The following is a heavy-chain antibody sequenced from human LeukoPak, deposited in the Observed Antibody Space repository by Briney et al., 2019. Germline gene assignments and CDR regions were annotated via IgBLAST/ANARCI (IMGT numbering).Heavy chain of an antibody. CDR3: AKDSTAAGRGQHNWFDP. CDR2: ISGSGGST. Sequence: PGGSLRLSCAASGFTFSSYAMSWVRQAPGKGLEWVSAISGSGGSTYYADSVKGRFTISRDNSKNTLYLQMNSLRAEDTAVYYCAKDSTAAGRGQHNWFDPWGQGTLVTVSS. CDR1: GFTFSSYA. D-gene: IGHD6-13*01. V-gene: IGHV3-23*01. J-gene: IGHJ5*02.